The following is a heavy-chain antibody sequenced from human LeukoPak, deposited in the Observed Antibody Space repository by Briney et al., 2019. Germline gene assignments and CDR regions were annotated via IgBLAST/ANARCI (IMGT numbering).Heavy chain of an antibody. CDR1: GDTFISYA. J-gene: IGHJ4*02. CDR2: IIPILDVT. CDR3: ARDRGYGDIKPIDY. D-gene: IGHD4-17*01. V-gene: IGHV1-69*04. Sequence: GASMKVSCKASGDTFISYALNWVRLAPGQGLEWMGRIIPILDVTNYAQKFQGRVTITADTSTSTAYMELSSLRSEDTAVYYCARDRGYGDIKPIDYWGQGTLVTVSS.